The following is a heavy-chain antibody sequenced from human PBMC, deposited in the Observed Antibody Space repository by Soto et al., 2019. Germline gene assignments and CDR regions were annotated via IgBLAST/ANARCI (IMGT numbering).Heavy chain of an antibody. J-gene: IGHJ5*02. CDR1: GYTFTGYD. CDR3: AREGYRSGNEWFHP. Sequence: QVQLVQSGAEVKKPGASVKVSCKASGYTFTGYDINWVRRATGQGLEWMGWMNPNSGNTGYAQNFQGRVTMTRNTSISIAYMELRSLRSEDTAVYYCAREGYRSGNEWFHPWGQGTLVTVSS. D-gene: IGHD2-15*01. CDR2: MNPNSGNT. V-gene: IGHV1-8*01.